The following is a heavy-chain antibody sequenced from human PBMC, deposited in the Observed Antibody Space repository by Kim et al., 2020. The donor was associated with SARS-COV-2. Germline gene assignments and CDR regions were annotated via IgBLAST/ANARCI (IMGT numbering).Heavy chain of an antibody. Sequence: SETLSLTCTVSGGSISSGGYYWSWIRQHPGKGLEWIGYIYYSGSTYYNPSLKSRVTISVDTSKNQFSLKLSSVTAADTAVYYCARGGYSYGYIDYWGQGTLVTVSS. CDR3: ARGGYSYGYIDY. CDR2: IYYSGST. J-gene: IGHJ4*02. V-gene: IGHV4-31*03. D-gene: IGHD5-18*01. CDR1: GGSISSGGYY.